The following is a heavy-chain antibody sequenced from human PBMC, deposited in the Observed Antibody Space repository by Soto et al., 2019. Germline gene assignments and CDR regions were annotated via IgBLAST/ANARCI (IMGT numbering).Heavy chain of an antibody. CDR2: TYYRSKWYN. J-gene: IGHJ6*02. Sequence: SQTLSLTCAISGDSVSSNSAAWNWIRQSPSRGLEWLGRTYYRSKWYNDYAVSVKSRITINPDTSKNQFSLQLNSVTPEDTAVYYCARGGHDYGGKPTPGYYYYVMDVWSQGSTVTGSS. CDR1: GDSVSSNSAA. V-gene: IGHV6-1*01. CDR3: ARGGHDYGGKPTPGYYYYVMDV. D-gene: IGHD4-17*01.